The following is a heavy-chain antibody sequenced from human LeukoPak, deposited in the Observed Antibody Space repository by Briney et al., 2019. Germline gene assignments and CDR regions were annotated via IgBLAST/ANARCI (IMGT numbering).Heavy chain of an antibody. CDR3: ARALGTTVTYFD. V-gene: IGHV3-21*01. J-gene: IGHJ4*02. CDR2: ISSSSSYI. D-gene: IGHD4-17*01. Sequence: PGGSLRLSCAASGFTFSSYSMNWVRQAPGKGLEWVSSISSSSSYIYYADSVRGRFTISRDNAKNSLYLQMNSLRAEDTAVYYCARALGTTVTYFDWGQGTLVTVSS. CDR1: GFTFSSYS.